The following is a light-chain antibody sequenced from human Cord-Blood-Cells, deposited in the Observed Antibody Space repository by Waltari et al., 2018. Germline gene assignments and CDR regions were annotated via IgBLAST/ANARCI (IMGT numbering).Light chain of an antibody. CDR1: SSDVGGYNY. J-gene: IGLJ1*01. CDR3: SSYTSSSISYV. Sequence: SALTQPASVSGSPGQSITISCTGTSSDVGGYNYVSWYQQHPGKAPKLMIYDVSNRPSGFSNHFSGSKSGNTASLTISGLQAEDEADYYCSSYTSSSISYVFGTGTKVTVL. V-gene: IGLV2-14*01. CDR2: DVS.